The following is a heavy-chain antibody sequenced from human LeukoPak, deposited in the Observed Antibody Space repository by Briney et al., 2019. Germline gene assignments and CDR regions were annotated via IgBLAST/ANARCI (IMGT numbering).Heavy chain of an antibody. CDR2: IYSGGST. CDR3: ARGFPRHYDSRGIKFDY. V-gene: IGHV3-66*02. D-gene: IGHD3-22*01. CDR1: GFTVSSNY. Sequence: GGSLRLSCAASGFTVSSNYMSWVRQAPGKGLEWVSVIYSGGSTYYADSVKGRFTISRDNSKNTLYLQMNSLRAEDTALYYCARGFPRHYDSRGIKFDYWGQGILVTVSS. J-gene: IGHJ4*02.